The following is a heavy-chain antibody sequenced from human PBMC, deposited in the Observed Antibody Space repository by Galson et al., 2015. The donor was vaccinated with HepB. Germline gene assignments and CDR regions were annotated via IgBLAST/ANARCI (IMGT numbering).Heavy chain of an antibody. V-gene: IGHV3-23*01. CDR1: GFTFSSYA. Sequence: SLRLSCAASGFTFSSYAMSWVRQAPGKGLEWVSAISSSRSKTYYADSVKGRFTISRDNSKNTLYLQMNSLRAEDAAVYYCAKGLQWELPFDCWGQGTLVTVSS. CDR3: AKGLQWELPFDC. D-gene: IGHD1-26*01. J-gene: IGHJ4*02. CDR2: ISSSRSKT.